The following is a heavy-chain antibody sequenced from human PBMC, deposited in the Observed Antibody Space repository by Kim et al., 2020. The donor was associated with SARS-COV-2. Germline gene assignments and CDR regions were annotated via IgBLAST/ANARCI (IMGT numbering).Heavy chain of an antibody. J-gene: IGHJ4*02. Sequence: ASVKVSCKASGYTFTSYAMHWVRQAPGQRLEWMGWINAGNGNTKYSQKFQGRVTITRDTSASTAYMELSSLRSEDTAVYYCARVRERYGSGSYYGYQFDYWGQGTLVTVSS. CDR2: INAGNGNT. V-gene: IGHV1-3*01. CDR3: ARVRERYGSGSYYGYQFDY. CDR1: GYTFTSYA. D-gene: IGHD3-10*01.